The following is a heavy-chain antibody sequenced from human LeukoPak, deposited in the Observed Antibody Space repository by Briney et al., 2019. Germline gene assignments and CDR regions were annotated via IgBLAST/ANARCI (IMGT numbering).Heavy chain of an antibody. Sequence: AETLSLTCAVYGRSFSGYYWSWIRQPPGKGLEWIGEINHSGSTNYNPSLKSRVTISVDTSKNQFSLKLSSVTAADTAVYYCARGRGHGSGSYYNPRYWYFDLWGRGTLVTVSS. CDR3: ARGRGHGSGSYYNPRYWYFDL. CDR2: INHSGST. D-gene: IGHD3-10*01. V-gene: IGHV4-34*01. J-gene: IGHJ2*01. CDR1: GRSFSGYY.